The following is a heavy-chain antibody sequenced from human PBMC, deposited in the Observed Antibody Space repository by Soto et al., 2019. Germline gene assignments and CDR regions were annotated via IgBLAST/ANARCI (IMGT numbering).Heavy chain of an antibody. Sequence: SETLSLTCTVSGGSINRDGYYWSWIRQHPGKGLEWIGYIYYSGSTYYNPSLKSRVTISVDTSKNQFSLKLSSVTAADTAVYYCARDSLFMVLAGPHHSYCMVVWCQG. J-gene: IGHJ6*02. CDR3: ARDSLFMVLAGPHHSYCMVV. D-gene: IGHD6-19*01. V-gene: IGHV4-31*03. CDR1: GGSINRDGYY. CDR2: IYYSGST.